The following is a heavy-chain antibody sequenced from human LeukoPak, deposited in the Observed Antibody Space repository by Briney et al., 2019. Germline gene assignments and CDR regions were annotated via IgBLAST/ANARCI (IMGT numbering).Heavy chain of an antibody. CDR1: GYSISSGYY. CDR2: IYHSGST. CDR3: ARAGSYLYYFDY. J-gene: IGHJ4*02. V-gene: IGHV4-38-2*02. D-gene: IGHD1-26*01. Sequence: SETLSLTCTVSGYSISSGYYWGWIRQPPGKGLEWIGSIYHSGSTYYNPSLKSRVTISVDTSKNQFSLKLSSVTAADTAVYYCARAGSYLYYFDYWGQGTLVTVSS.